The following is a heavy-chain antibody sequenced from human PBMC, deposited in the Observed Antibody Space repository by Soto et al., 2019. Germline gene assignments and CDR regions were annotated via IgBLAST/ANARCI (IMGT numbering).Heavy chain of an antibody. CDR1: GFTFSSYG. CDR3: AKGDIAAAGDFDY. Sequence: GGSLILSCAASGFTFSSYGMHWVRQAPGKGLEWVAIISYDGSNKYYADSVKGRFTISRDNSKNTLYLQMNSLRVEDTAVYYCAKGDIAAAGDFDYWGQGTLVTVSS. J-gene: IGHJ4*02. D-gene: IGHD6-13*01. CDR2: ISYDGSNK. V-gene: IGHV3-30*18.